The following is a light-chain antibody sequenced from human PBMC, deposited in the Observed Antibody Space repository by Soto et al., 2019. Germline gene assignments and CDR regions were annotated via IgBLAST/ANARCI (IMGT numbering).Light chain of an antibody. Sequence: DFVMTQSPLSLPVTAGEPASISCRSSQSLLHSNGYNYLDWYLQKPGQSPQLLIYLGSNRASGVPDRFSGSGSGTDFTLKISRVEAEDVGVYYCMQALQTPSTFGQGTKVDIK. CDR3: MQALQTPST. J-gene: IGKJ1*01. CDR2: LGS. CDR1: QSLLHSNGYNY. V-gene: IGKV2-28*01.